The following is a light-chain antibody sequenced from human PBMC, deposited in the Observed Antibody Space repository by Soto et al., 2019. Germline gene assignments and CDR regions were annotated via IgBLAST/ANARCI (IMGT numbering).Light chain of an antibody. J-gene: IGLJ2*01. CDR1: SSDVGGYNY. CDR3: SSYTSSSTQSVV. CDR2: DVS. Sequence: QSVLTQPASVSGSPGQSITISCTGTSSDVGGYNYVSWYQQHPGKAPKLMIYDVSNRPSGVSNRFSGSKSGNTASLTISGLQAEDEADYYSSSYTSSSTQSVVFGGGTKLTVL. V-gene: IGLV2-14*01.